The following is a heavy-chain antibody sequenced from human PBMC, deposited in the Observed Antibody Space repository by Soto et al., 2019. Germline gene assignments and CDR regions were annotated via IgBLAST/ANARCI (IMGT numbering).Heavy chain of an antibody. CDR3: VRVVAIPGYPDH. V-gene: IGHV1-69*12. J-gene: IGHJ4*02. CDR2: IVPIVGTT. CDR1: GGTFSSYA. D-gene: IGHD5-12*01. Sequence: QVQLVQSGAEVRQPASSVKVSCKTSGGTFSSYAISWVRQAPGQGLEWMGGIVPIVGTTTYAQKFQGRVTITADEATNTAYMQLSRLRYDDTAVYYCVRVVAIPGYPDHWGQGTLVTVSS.